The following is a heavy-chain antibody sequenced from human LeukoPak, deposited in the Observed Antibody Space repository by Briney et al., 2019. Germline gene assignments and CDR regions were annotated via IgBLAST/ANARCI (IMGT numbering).Heavy chain of an antibody. CDR1: GYTFTSYD. CDR2: MNPNSGNT. D-gene: IGHD6-13*01. Sequence: ASVKVSCKASGYTFTSYDINWVRQATGQELEWMGWMNPNSGNTGYAQKFQGRVTMTRNTSISTAYMELSSLRSEDTAVYYCARGITEQQLAYYYYYGMDVWGQGTTVTVSS. V-gene: IGHV1-8*01. CDR3: ARGITEQQLAYYYYYGMDV. J-gene: IGHJ6*02.